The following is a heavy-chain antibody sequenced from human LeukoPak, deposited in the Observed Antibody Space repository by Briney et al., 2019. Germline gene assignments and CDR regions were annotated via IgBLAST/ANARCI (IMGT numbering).Heavy chain of an antibody. CDR1: GFNFCVYY. J-gene: IGHJ4*02. V-gene: IGHV3-11*01. Sequence: NPGGSLRLSCAASGFNFCVYYMRGLRQAPGKGPEGISYMGWKDWDIAYADSVKGGFTISRHNAKNSLHLQMNRLRVEDTAVYHCVRHSGRAGGQWGQGTLIAVSS. CDR3: VRHSGRAGGQ. CDR2: MGWKDWDI. D-gene: IGHD3-10*01.